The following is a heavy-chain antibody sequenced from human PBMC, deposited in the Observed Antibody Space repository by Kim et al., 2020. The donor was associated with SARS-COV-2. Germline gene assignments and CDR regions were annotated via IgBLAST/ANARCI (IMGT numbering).Heavy chain of an antibody. CDR3: ATNHLGRFDY. D-gene: IGHD7-27*01. J-gene: IGHJ4*02. Sequence: SETLSLTCTVSGGSISSYYWSWIRQPPGKGLEWIGYIYYSGSTNYNPSLKSRVTISVDTSKNQFSLKLSSVTAADTAVYYCATNHLGRFDYWGQGTLVTVSS. CDR2: IYYSGST. V-gene: IGHV4-59*01. CDR1: GGSISSYY.